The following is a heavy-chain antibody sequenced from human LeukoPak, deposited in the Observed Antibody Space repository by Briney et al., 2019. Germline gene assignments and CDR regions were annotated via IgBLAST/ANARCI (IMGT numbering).Heavy chain of an antibody. Sequence: SETLSLTCTVSGGSISSGGFYWSWIRQHPGKGLEWIGYIFYSGSTYYNPSPRSRVTLSVDTPKNQFSLKLSSVTAADTAVYYCARADLHYGSGTDFDYWGQGTLVTVSS. CDR3: ARADLHYGSGTDFDY. CDR2: IFYSGST. CDR1: GGSISSGGFY. D-gene: IGHD3-10*01. V-gene: IGHV4-31*03. J-gene: IGHJ4*02.